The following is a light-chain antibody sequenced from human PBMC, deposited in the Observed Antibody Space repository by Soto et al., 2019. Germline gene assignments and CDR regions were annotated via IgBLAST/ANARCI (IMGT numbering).Light chain of an antibody. J-gene: IGLJ1*01. Sequence: SYALTQPPSVSAAPGQTARITCGGQNIGSKSVHWYQQKPGQAPVLVVFDDGDRPSGIPERISGSNSGNTATLTINRVEAGDEADYYCQVWDSNTNLYVFAPGTKGTVL. CDR1: NIGSKS. CDR3: QVWDSNTNLYV. V-gene: IGLV3-21*02. CDR2: DDG.